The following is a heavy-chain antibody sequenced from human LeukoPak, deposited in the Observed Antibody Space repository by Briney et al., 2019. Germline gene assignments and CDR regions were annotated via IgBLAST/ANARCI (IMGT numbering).Heavy chain of an antibody. V-gene: IGHV3-48*03. D-gene: IGHD3-22*01. CDR1: GFSFSSYE. Sequence: PGGSLRLSCAASGFSFSSYEMNWGRQAPGKGLEWVSYISSSGRTMYYADSVKGRFSISRDNAKKALYLQVNSLRAEDTAVYYCARGYGGSYPYYFDYWGQGTLVTVSS. CDR3: ARGYGGSYPYYFDY. CDR2: ISSSGRTM. J-gene: IGHJ4*02.